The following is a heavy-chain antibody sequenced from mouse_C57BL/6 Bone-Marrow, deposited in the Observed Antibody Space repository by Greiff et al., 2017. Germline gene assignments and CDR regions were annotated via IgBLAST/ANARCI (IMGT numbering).Heavy chain of an antibody. D-gene: IGHD1-1*01. Sequence: QVQLKESGAELVRPGTSVKVSCKASGYAFTNYLIEWVKQRPGQGLEWIGVINPGSGGTNYNEKFKGKATLTADKSSSTAYMQLSSLTSEDSEVYFCARSQITTVVAPYYFDYWGQGTTLTVSS. V-gene: IGHV1-54*01. CDR2: INPGSGGT. CDR1: GYAFTNYL. CDR3: ARSQITTVVAPYYFDY. J-gene: IGHJ2*01.